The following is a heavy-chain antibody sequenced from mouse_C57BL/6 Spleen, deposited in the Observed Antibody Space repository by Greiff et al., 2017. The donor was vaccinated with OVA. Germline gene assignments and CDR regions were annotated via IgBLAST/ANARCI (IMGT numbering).Heavy chain of an antibody. V-gene: IGHV1-82*01. D-gene: IGHD2-5*01. CDR2: IYPGDGDT. J-gene: IGHJ4*01. Sequence: VKLMESGPELVKPGASVKISCKASGYAFSSSWMNWVKQRPGKGLEWIGRIYPGDGDTNYNGKFKGKATLTADKSSSTAYMQLSSLTSEDSAVYFCARYYSNYPLYAMDYWGQGTSVTVSS. CDR1: GYAFSSSW. CDR3: ARYYSNYPLYAMDY.